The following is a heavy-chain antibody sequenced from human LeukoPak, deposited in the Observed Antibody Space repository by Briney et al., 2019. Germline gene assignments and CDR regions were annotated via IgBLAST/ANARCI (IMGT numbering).Heavy chain of an antibody. CDR3: ARDGLGYFDWPLDY. V-gene: IGHV3-33*01. D-gene: IGHD3-9*01. Sequence: PGRSLRLSCAASGFTFSSYGMHWVRQAPGKGLEWVAVIWYDGSNKYYADSVKGRFTISRDNSKNTLYLQMNSLRAEDTAVYYCARDGLGYFDWPLDYWGQGTLVTVSS. J-gene: IGHJ4*02. CDR1: GFTFSSYG. CDR2: IWYDGSNK.